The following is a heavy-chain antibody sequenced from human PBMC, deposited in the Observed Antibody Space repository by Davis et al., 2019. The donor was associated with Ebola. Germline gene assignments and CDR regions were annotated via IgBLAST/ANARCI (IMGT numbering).Heavy chain of an antibody. Sequence: GGSLRLSCAASGFTFSGSAMHWVRQASGKGLEWVGRIRSKANSYATAYAASVKGRFTISRDDSKNTAYLQMNSLKTEDTAVYYCAKDGVVAATPDDYWGQGTLVTVSS. CDR2: IRSKANSYAT. CDR3: AKDGVVAATPDDY. D-gene: IGHD2-15*01. J-gene: IGHJ4*02. V-gene: IGHV3-73*01. CDR1: GFTFSGSA.